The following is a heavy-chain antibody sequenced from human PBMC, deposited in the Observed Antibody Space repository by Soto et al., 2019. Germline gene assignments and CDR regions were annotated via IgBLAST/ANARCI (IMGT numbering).Heavy chain of an antibody. Sequence: QVQLVESGGGVVQPGRSLRLSCAASGFTFSSYGMHWVRQAPGKGLEWVAVISYDGSNKYYADSVKGRFTISRDNSKNTLYLQMNSLRAEDTAVYYCATFMIVVVYDAIDIWGQGTMVTVSS. CDR2: ISYDGSNK. V-gene: IGHV3-30*03. D-gene: IGHD3-22*01. CDR3: ATFMIVVVYDAIDI. CDR1: GFTFSSYG. J-gene: IGHJ3*02.